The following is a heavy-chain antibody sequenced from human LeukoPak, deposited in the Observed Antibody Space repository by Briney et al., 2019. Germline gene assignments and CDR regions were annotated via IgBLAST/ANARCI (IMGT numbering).Heavy chain of an antibody. CDR3: AKGAEQQRVWSY. V-gene: IGHV3-23*01. J-gene: IGHJ4*02. D-gene: IGHD6-13*01. CDR2: STGSGGTT. CDR1: GFTFSSYA. Sequence: GGSLRLSCAASGFTFSSYAMSWVRQAPGKGLEWVSASTGSGGTTYYADSVMGRFTISRDNSKNTLYLQMNSLRAEDTAVYYCAKGAEQQRVWSYWGQGTLVTVSS.